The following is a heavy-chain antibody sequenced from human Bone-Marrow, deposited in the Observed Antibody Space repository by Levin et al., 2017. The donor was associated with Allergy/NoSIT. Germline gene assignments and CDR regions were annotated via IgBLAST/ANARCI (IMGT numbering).Heavy chain of an antibody. D-gene: IGHD4-17*01. CDR1: GVTFSSYN. V-gene: IGHV3-48*01. Sequence: PGGSLRLSCAASGVTFSSYNLGWVRQAPGKGLEWIAYITTTSNIVYYADSLRGRFTIPRNNAKPSLFLHMTSLRAEDPAIYYCARAHGDFGSNWFDPWGQGTLVTVSS. CDR3: ARAHGDFGSNWFDP. J-gene: IGHJ5*02. CDR2: ITTTSNIV.